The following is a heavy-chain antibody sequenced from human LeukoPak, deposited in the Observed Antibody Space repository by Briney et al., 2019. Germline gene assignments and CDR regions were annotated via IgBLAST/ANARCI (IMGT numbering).Heavy chain of an antibody. CDR3: ARHWAYYCSSTSCEDY. Sequence: PSGTLSLTCAVSGGSISSNNWWWSWVRQPPGKGLEWIGEINHSGSTNYNPSLKSRVTISVDTSKNQFSLRLSFVTAADTAVYYCARHWAYYCSSTSCEDYWGQGTLVTVSS. J-gene: IGHJ4*02. V-gene: IGHV4-4*02. D-gene: IGHD2-2*01. CDR1: GGSISSNNW. CDR2: INHSGST.